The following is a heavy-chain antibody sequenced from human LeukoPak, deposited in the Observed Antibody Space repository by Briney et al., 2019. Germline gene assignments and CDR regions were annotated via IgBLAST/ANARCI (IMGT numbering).Heavy chain of an antibody. CDR3: ATMTTVTLDDAFDI. J-gene: IGHJ3*02. D-gene: IGHD4-17*01. Sequence: GRSLRLSCAASGFIFSNYGMHWVRQAPGKGLEWVALIWDDGGKSDHADSVKGRFTIFRDNSKNTLYLRMNSLRAEDTAVYYCATMTTVTLDDAFDIWGQGTMVTVSS. CDR1: GFIFSNYG. V-gene: IGHV3-33*01. CDR2: IWDDGGKS.